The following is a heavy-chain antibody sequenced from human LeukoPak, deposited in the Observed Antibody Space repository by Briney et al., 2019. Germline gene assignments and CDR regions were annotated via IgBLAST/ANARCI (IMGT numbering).Heavy chain of an antibody. CDR3: AKRNSGGPYYFDY. Sequence: GGSLRLSCSVSGSTFSNYAMTWVRQAPGKGLQWVSTISVSGDNTYYADSVKGRFTISRDNSKNTLYLQMNSLRADDTAIYYCAKRNSGGPYYFDYWGQGTLVTVSS. V-gene: IGHV3-23*01. CDR1: GSTFSNYA. J-gene: IGHJ4*02. CDR2: ISVSGDNT. D-gene: IGHD3-10*01.